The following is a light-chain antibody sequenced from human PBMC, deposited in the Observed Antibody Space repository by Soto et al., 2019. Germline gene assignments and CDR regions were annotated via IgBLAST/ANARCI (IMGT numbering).Light chain of an antibody. CDR2: GNS. CDR3: QSYDSRLSGSV. CDR1: SSNIGAGYD. V-gene: IGLV1-40*01. Sequence: QSVLTQPPSVSGAPVQRVTISCTGSSSNIGAGYDVHWYQQLPGTAPKLLIYGNSNRPSGVPDRFSGSKSGTSASLAITGLQAEDEADYYCQSYDSRLSGSVFGTGTKVTVL. J-gene: IGLJ1*01.